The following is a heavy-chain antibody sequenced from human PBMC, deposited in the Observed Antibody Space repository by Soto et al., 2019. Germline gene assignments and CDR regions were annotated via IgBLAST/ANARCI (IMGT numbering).Heavy chain of an antibody. J-gene: IGHJ4*02. CDR1: GFTFSSYE. D-gene: IGHD6-19*01. Sequence: GGSLRLSCAASGFTFSSYEMNWVRQAPGKGLEWVSYISSSGSTIYYADSVKGRFTISRDNAKNSLYLQMNSLRAEDTAVYYCARVFSPSSSGSKKRDYYFDYWGQGTLVTVSS. V-gene: IGHV3-48*03. CDR2: ISSSGSTI. CDR3: ARVFSPSSSGSKKRDYYFDY.